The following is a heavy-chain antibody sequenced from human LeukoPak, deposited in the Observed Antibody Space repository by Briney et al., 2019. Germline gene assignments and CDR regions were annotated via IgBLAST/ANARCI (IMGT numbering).Heavy chain of an antibody. CDR3: AKDGQVGAIGYFDY. Sequence: PGTSLRLSCAASGFIFSTYGMHWVRQAPGKGLEWVSVVWSGGKNKYYSDSVKGRFTISRDNSKNTLYLEMNSLRAEDTAVYYCAKDGQVGAIGYFDYRGQGTLVTVSS. V-gene: IGHV3-33*06. CDR2: VWSGGKNK. J-gene: IGHJ4*02. CDR1: GFIFSTYG. D-gene: IGHD3-16*02.